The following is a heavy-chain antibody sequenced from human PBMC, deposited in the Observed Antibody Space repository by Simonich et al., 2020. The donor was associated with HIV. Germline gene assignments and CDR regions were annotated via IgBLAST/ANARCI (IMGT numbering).Heavy chain of an antibody. CDR2: IYYSGST. CDR3: ATDGKIGEGYYYMDV. CDR1: GGSISSSSYY. V-gene: IGHV4-39*02. D-gene: IGHD3-10*01. Sequence: QLQLQESGPGLVKPSETLSLTCTVSGGSISSSSYYWGWIRQPPGKGLEWIGSIYYSGSTYYNPSLKSRVTISVDTSKNQFSLKLSSVTAADTAVYYCATDGKIGEGYYYMDVWGKGTTVTVSS. J-gene: IGHJ6*03.